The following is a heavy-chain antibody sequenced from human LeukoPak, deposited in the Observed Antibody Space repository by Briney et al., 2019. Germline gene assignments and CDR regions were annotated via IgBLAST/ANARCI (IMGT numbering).Heavy chain of an antibody. J-gene: IGHJ6*04. Sequence: GGSLRLSCAASGFTFSSYGMHWVRQAPGKGLEWVAVISYDGSNKYYADSVKGRFTISRDNSKNTLYLQMNSLRAEETAVYYCAKDPVDVWGKGTTVTVSS. CDR1: GFTFSSYG. CDR3: AKDPVDV. CDR2: ISYDGSNK. V-gene: IGHV3-30*18.